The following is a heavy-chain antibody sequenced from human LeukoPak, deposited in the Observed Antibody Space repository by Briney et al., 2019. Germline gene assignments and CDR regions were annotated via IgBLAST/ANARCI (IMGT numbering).Heavy chain of an antibody. Sequence: SETLSLTCAVYGGSFSGYYWSWIRQPPGKGLEWIGEINHSGSTNCNPSLKSRVTISVDTSKNQFSLKLSSVTAADTAVYYCARGGIVGATTTYFDYWGQGTLVTVSS. D-gene: IGHD1-26*01. CDR2: INHSGST. V-gene: IGHV4-34*01. CDR1: GGSFSGYY. CDR3: ARGGIVGATTTYFDY. J-gene: IGHJ4*02.